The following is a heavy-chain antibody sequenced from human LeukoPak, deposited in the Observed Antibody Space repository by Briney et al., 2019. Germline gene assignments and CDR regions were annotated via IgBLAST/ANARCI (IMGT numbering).Heavy chain of an antibody. CDR2: ISGSGGST. V-gene: IGHV3-23*01. CDR1: GFTFSSYA. Sequence: GGSLRLSCAASGFTFSSYAMSWVRQAPWKGLEWVSAISGSGGSTYYADSVKGRFTISRDNSKNTLYLQMNSLRAEDTAVYYCAKRMTYYYDSSGYYPNYWGQGTLVTVSS. CDR3: AKRMTYYYDSSGYYPNY. J-gene: IGHJ4*02. D-gene: IGHD3-22*01.